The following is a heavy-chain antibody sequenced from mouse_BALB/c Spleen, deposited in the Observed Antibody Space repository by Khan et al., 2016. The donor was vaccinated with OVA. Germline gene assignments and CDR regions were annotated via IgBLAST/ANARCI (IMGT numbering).Heavy chain of an antibody. V-gene: IGHV1S34*01. Sequence: LVKTGASVKISCKASGYPFTSYYIHWVKQSPGRSLEWIGFVSCYNGATSYNQRFKGKATITVDTSSRTAYMQFNGLTSDDSAVYYCARDSYYYALDYWGQGTSVTVSS. D-gene: IGHD2-12*01. CDR3: ARDSYYYALDY. CDR1: GYPFTSYY. J-gene: IGHJ4*01. CDR2: VSCYNGAT.